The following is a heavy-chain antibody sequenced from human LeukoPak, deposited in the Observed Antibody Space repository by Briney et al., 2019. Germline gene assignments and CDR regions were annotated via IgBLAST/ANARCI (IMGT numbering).Heavy chain of an antibody. V-gene: IGHV1-2*02. CDR1: GYTFTGYY. J-gene: IGHJ6*02. D-gene: IGHD6-13*01. CDR3: ARDLGQQLVGKGYYYYYYGMDV. Sequence: GASVKVSCKASGYTFTGYYMHWVRQAPGQGLEWMGWINPNSGGTNYAQKFQGRVTMTRDTSISTAYMELSRLRSDDTAVYYCARDLGQQLVGKGYYYYYYGMDVWGQGTTVTVSS. CDR2: INPNSGGT.